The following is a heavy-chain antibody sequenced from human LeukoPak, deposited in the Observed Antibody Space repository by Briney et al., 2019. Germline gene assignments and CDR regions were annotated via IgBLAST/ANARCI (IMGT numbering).Heavy chain of an antibody. J-gene: IGHJ4*02. CDR2: INPSGGST. D-gene: IGHD3-22*01. Sequence: ASVKVSCKASGYTFTGYYMHWVRQAPGQGLEWMGIINPSGGSTSYAQKFQGRVTMTRDTSTSTVYMELSSLRSEDTAVYYCARDPSYYYDSSGYFGLDFDYWGQGTLVTVSS. CDR1: GYTFTGYY. CDR3: ARDPSYYYDSSGYFGLDFDY. V-gene: IGHV1-46*01.